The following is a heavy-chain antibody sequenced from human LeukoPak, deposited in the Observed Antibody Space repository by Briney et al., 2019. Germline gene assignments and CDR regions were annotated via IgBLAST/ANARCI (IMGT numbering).Heavy chain of an antibody. CDR3: ARENYDSSGYYMDV. CDR1: GGSISSGGYY. Sequence: SQTLSLTCTVSGGSISSGGYYWSWIRQHPGKGLEWNGYIYYSGSTYYNPSLKSRVTISVDTSKNQFSLKLSSVTAADTAVYYCARENYDSSGYYMDVWGKGTTVTVSS. V-gene: IGHV4-31*03. D-gene: IGHD3-22*01. CDR2: IYYSGST. J-gene: IGHJ6*03.